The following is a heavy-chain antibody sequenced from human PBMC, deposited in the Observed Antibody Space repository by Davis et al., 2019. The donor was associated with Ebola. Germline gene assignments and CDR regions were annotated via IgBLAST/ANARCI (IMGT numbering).Heavy chain of an antibody. Sequence: SETLSLTCTVSGGSITSYYWNWIRQPPGKGLEWIGYIYYSGSTNYNPSLKSRVTISVDTSKNQFSLKLSSVTVADTAVYYCASRPITLVRDGAFDVWGQGTMVSVSS. D-gene: IGHD3-10*01. J-gene: IGHJ3*01. CDR1: GGSITSYY. CDR3: ASRPITLVRDGAFDV. V-gene: IGHV4-59*08. CDR2: IYYSGST.